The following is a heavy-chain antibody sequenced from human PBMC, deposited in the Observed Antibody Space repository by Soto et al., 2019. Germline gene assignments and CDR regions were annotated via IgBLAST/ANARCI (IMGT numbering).Heavy chain of an antibody. V-gene: IGHV1-69*12. CDR2: IIPIFGTV. CDR1: GGTFRTYA. Sequence: QVQLLQSGAEVKKPGSSVRVSCEASGGTFRTYAISWVRQAPGQGLEWMGEIIPIFGTVNYAQKFQGRVTITADESTTTVYMDLRSLRSEDTAVYYGANGAVAGTPTSYYCCGMDVWGQGTTVTVSS. CDR3: ANGAVAGTPTSYYCCGMDV. D-gene: IGHD6-19*01. J-gene: IGHJ6*02.